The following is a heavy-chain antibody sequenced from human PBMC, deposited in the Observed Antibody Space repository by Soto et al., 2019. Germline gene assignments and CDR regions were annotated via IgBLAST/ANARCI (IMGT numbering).Heavy chain of an antibody. V-gene: IGHV1-8*01. J-gene: IGHJ5*01. Sequence: ASVKVSCKASGYTFTSFDIHWVRQATGQGLEWMGWMNPNSGTTNYAQKFQDRVTMTRNTSISTAYMEVSSLRSDDTAIYYCARPYYSGWFLFASWGQGTLVTVSS. CDR1: GYTFTSFD. CDR3: ARPYYSGWFLFAS. CDR2: MNPNSGTT. D-gene: IGHD6-19*01.